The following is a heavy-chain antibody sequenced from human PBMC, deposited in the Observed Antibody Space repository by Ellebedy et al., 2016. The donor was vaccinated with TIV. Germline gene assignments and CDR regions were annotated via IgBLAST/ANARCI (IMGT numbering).Heavy chain of an antibody. CDR2: IKSKADGETT. J-gene: IGHJ3*02. D-gene: IGHD3-22*01. CDR1: GFTFSNVW. V-gene: IGHV3-15*07. Sequence: PGGSLRLSCAASGFTFSNVWTNWVRQAPGKGLEGVGRIKSKADGETTDYAAPVKGRFTISRDESKNTLYLQMNSLKTEDTAVYYCTTTMYYYDSGGYPTGDVLDIWGRGTIVTVSS. CDR3: TTTMYYYDSGGYPTGDVLDI.